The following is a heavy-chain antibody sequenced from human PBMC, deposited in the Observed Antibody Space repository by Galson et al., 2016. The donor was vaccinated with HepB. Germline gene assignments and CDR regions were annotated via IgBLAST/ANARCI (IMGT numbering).Heavy chain of an antibody. D-gene: IGHD2-15*01. J-gene: IGHJ1*01. V-gene: IGHV3-23*01. CDR3: ARGTKRFCSGSNCYPLEH. CDR1: GFTFSTYA. CDR2: ITDSGDDT. Sequence: SLRLSCAASGFTFSTYAMTWVRQAPGKGLEWVSVITDSGDDTHHADSVKGRFIMSRDNSKNTVYLQMNNLRDEDTAIYFCARGTKRFCSGSNCYPLEHWGQGTLVTVSS.